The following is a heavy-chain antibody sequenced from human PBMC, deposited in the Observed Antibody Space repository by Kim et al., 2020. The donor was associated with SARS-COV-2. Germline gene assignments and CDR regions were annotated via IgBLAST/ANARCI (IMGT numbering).Heavy chain of an antibody. CDR1: GGSISSYY. V-gene: IGHV4-59*13. CDR2: IYYSGST. J-gene: IGHJ5*02. Sequence: SETLSLTCTVSGGSISSYYWSWIRQPPGKGLEWIGYIYYSGSTNYNPSLKSRVTISVDTSKNQFSLKLSSVTAADTAVYYCAREAGPPDGLGFDPWGQGTLVTVSS. D-gene: IGHD6-19*01. CDR3: AREAGPPDGLGFDP.